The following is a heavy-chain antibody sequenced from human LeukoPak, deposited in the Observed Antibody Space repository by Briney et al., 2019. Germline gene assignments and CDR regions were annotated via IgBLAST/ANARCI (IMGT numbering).Heavy chain of an antibody. CDR2: IIPIFGTA. Sequence: ASVKVSCKASGGTFSSYAISWVRQAPGQGLEWMGGIIPIFGTANYAQKFQGRVTITTDESTSTAYMELSSLRSEDTAVYYCASGPVNTAMVHYYYYYYMDVWGKGTTVTVSS. J-gene: IGHJ6*03. CDR3: ASGPVNTAMVHYYYYYYMDV. CDR1: GGTFSSYA. D-gene: IGHD5-18*01. V-gene: IGHV1-69*05.